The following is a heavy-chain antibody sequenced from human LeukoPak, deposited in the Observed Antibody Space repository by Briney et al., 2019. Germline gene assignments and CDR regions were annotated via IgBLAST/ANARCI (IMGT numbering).Heavy chain of an antibody. D-gene: IGHD3-10*01. CDR2: ITTGGDT. CDR3: AKESRYYYGSGSYLEYFDY. Sequence: PGGSLRLSCAVSGFIFSSYAMSWVRQAPGKGLEWVSTITTGGDTYYVDSVKGRFSISRDNSKNTLYLQMNSLRADDTAVYYCAKESRYYYGSGSYLEYFDYWGQGTLVTVSS. CDR1: GFIFSSYA. V-gene: IGHV3-23*01. J-gene: IGHJ4*02.